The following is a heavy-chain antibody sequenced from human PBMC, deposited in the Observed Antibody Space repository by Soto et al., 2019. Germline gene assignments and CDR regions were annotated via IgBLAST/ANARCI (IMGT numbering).Heavy chain of an antibody. CDR1: GYTFTSYG. D-gene: IGHD4-17*01. V-gene: IGHV1-8*01. CDR2: MNPNSGNT. J-gene: IGHJ4*02. Sequence: QVQLVQSGAEVKKPGASVKVSCKASGYTFTSYGINWVRQATGQGLEWMGLMNPNSGNTGYAQKFQGRVTMTRNTSISTAYMELSSLRSDDTAVYYCARTLYGDHVDYWGQGTLVTVSS. CDR3: ARTLYGDHVDY.